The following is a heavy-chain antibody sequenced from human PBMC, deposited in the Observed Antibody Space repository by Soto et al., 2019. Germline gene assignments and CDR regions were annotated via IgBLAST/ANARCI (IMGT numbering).Heavy chain of an antibody. V-gene: IGHV2-5*01. D-gene: IGHD3-22*01. CDR3: AIPDSSGYYSFFGFDY. CDR2: IYWNDDK. CDR1: GFSLSTSGVG. J-gene: IGHJ4*02. Sequence: KSGPTLVNPTQTLTLTCTFSGFSLSTSGVGVGWIRQPPGKALEWLALIYWNDDKRYSPSLKSRLTITKDTSKNQVVLTMTNMDPVDTATYYCAIPDSSGYYSFFGFDYWGQGTLVTVSS.